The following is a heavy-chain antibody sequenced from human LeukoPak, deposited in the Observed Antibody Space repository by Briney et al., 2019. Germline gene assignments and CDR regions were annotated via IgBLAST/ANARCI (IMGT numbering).Heavy chain of an antibody. Sequence: SETLSLTCTVSGGSITSYYWSWIRQPAGKGLEWNGRIYSNENTNYNPSLKSRVTMSVDTSKNQFSLKLSSVTAADTAVYYCARGGTTPYYFDDWGQGTLVTVSS. V-gene: IGHV4-4*07. J-gene: IGHJ4*02. CDR1: GGSITSYY. CDR3: ARGGTTPYYFDD. D-gene: IGHD2-15*01. CDR2: IYSNENT.